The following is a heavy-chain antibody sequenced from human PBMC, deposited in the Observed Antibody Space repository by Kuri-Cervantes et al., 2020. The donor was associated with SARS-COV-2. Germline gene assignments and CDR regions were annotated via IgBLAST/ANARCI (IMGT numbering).Heavy chain of an antibody. D-gene: IGHD2-21*01. CDR2: VKTNSGNT. V-gene: IGHV1-8*02. CDR1: GGTFSSYT. CDR3: YCAPKEGFDS. J-gene: IGHJ4*02. Sequence: ASVKVSCKASGGTFSSYTISWVRQAPGQGLEWMGMVKTNSGNTLYAQILQGRITMTRDTSTSTVYLELSSLTSEDTAIYYCYCAPKEGFDSWGQGTLVTVSS.